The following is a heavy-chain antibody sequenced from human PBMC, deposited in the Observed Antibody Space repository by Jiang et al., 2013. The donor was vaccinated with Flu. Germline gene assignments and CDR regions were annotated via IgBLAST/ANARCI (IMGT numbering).Heavy chain of an antibody. J-gene: IGHJ3*02. V-gene: IGHV3-49*03. CDR2: IRSKPYSGTT. Sequence: QLVESGEAWYSQAVPETLLYKFWIHIGDYAMSWFRQAPEKGLEWVGFIRSKPYSGTTEYAASVKGRFTISRDDSKSIAHLQMNSLKTEDTAVYYCTREVGGSTVTTSFAFDIWGQGTTVTVSS. CDR1: IHIGDYA. D-gene: IGHD4-17*01. CDR3: TREVGGSTVTTSFAFDI.